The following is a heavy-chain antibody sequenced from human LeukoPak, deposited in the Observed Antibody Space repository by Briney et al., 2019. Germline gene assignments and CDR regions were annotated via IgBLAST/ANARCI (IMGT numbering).Heavy chain of an antibody. V-gene: IGHV3-23*01. CDR3: AKGFSVTT. Sequence: GGSLRLSCAASGFNFGTYAMSWVRQSPGKGLQWVSGISDSGGTTYYADSVKGRFTISRDNSKNTLYLQMNSLRAQDTARYYCAKGFSVTTWGQGTLVTVSS. D-gene: IGHD2-21*02. CDR2: ISDSGGTT. CDR1: GFNFGTYA. J-gene: IGHJ5*02.